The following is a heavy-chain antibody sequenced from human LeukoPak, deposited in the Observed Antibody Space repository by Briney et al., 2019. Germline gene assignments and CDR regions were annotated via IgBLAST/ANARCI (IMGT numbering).Heavy chain of an antibody. D-gene: IGHD6-6*01. Sequence: SVKVSCKASGGTFSSYAISWVRQAPEQGLEWMGGIIPIFGTANYAQKFQGRVTITTDESTSTAYMELSSLRSEDTAVYYCAVIKADSSSSGHYYYYMDVWGKGTTVTVSS. CDR3: AVIKADSSSSGHYYYYMDV. V-gene: IGHV1-69*05. CDR2: IIPIFGTA. CDR1: GGTFSSYA. J-gene: IGHJ6*03.